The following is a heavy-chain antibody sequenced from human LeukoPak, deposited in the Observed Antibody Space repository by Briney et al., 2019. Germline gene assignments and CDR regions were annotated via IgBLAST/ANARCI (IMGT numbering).Heavy chain of an antibody. J-gene: IGHJ5*02. CDR2: ISSSSSYI. CDR1: GFTFSSYS. CDR3: ARDPFGCSSTSCYAP. D-gene: IGHD2-2*01. Sequence: GGSLRLSCAASGFTFSSYSMNWVRQAPGKGLEWVSSISSSSSYIYYADSVKGRFTISRDNAKNSLYLQMNSLRAEDTAVYYCARDPFGCSSTSCYAPWGQGTLVTVSS. V-gene: IGHV3-21*01.